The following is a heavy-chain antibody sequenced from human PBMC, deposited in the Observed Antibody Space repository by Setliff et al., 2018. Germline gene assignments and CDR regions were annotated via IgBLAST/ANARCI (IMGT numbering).Heavy chain of an antibody. V-gene: IGHV3-48*03. Sequence: GGSLRLSCAASGFSFSSYEMNWVRQAPGKGLEWVSYIDKSGDRTEYADSVKGRFTISRDNAENSLHLQMNSLRAEDTGVYYCATARRGYHYGSGSLFDDWGQGTLVTVSS. CDR3: ATARRGYHYGSGSLFDD. CDR2: IDKSGDRT. D-gene: IGHD3-10*01. CDR1: GFSFSSYE. J-gene: IGHJ4*02.